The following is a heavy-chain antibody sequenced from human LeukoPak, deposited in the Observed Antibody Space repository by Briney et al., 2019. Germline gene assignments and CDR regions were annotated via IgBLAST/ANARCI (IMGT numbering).Heavy chain of an antibody. V-gene: IGHV3-48*02. CDR2: ISDGGRPL. J-gene: IGHJ4*02. CDR1: GFTFSSYA. Sequence: GGSLRLSCAASGFTFSSYAMSWVRQAPGKGLEWVSFISDGGRPLHYADSVKGRFTISRDNAKNSLYLQMNSLRDEDTAVYFCARRYCTPSSCYSDYWGQGALVTVSS. CDR3: ARRYCTPSSCYSDY. D-gene: IGHD2-8*01.